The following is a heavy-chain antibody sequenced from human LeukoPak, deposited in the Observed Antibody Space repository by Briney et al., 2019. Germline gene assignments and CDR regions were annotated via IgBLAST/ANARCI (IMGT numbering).Heavy chain of an antibody. CDR3: ARRGTTVKPFDY. CDR1: GGSISSYY. V-gene: IGHV4-59*01. Sequence: SETLCLTCTVSGGSISSYYWSWIRQPPGKGLEWIGYIYYGGSTNYNPSLKSRVTISVDTSKNQFSLKLSSVTAADTAVYYCARRGTTVKPFDYWGQGTLVTVSS. J-gene: IGHJ4*02. D-gene: IGHD4-4*01. CDR2: IYYGGST.